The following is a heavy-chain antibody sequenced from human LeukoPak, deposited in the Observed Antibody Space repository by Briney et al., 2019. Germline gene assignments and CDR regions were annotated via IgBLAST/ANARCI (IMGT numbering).Heavy chain of an antibody. CDR3: VRNRVVVPNGDWFDS. D-gene: IGHD2-8*01. V-gene: IGHV3-7*01. Sequence: GGSLRLSCVGSGYRFSDYWMTRVRHAPGKGLEWVATLKFDGIENYHVGSVAGRFTISRDNPKNSLYLQMNGLSAEDTAVYYCVRNRVVVPNGDWFDSWGRGTLVTVSS. J-gene: IGHJ5*01. CDR1: GYRFSDYW. CDR2: LKFDGIEN.